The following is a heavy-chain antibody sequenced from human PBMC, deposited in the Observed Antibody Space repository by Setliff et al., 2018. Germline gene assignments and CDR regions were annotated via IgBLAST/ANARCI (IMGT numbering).Heavy chain of an antibody. D-gene: IGHD4-17*01. CDR2: VRFAGNNK. CDR1: GFTFRSYW. V-gene: IGHV3-30*02. Sequence: GGSLRLSCAASGFTFRSYWMSWVRQAPGKGLEWVAFVRFAGNNKYYAGSVKGRFTISRDNSKNTLSLQMNSLRIEDTAVYYCAREGGDDYGDFFDYWGQGTLVTAPQ. J-gene: IGHJ4*02. CDR3: AREGGDDYGDFFDY.